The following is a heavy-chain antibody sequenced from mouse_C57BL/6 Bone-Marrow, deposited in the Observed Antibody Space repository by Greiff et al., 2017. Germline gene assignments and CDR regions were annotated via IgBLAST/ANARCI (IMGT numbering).Heavy chain of an antibody. CDR3: ARGGVWLRRRGDYYAMDY. V-gene: IGHV1-9*01. J-gene: IGHJ4*01. CDR2: ILPGSGST. D-gene: IGHD2-2*01. Sequence: VQLQQSGAELMKPGASVKLSCKATGYTFTGYWIEWVKQRPGHGLEWIGEILPGSGSTNNNEKFKGKATFTADTSSNTAYMQLSSLTTEDSAIYYCARGGVWLRRRGDYYAMDYWGQGTSVTVSS. CDR1: GYTFTGYW.